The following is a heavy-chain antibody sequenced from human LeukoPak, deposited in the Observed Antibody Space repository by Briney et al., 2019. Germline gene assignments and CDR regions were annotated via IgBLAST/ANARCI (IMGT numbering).Heavy chain of an antibody. J-gene: IGHJ6*03. CDR1: GLTFSSYA. D-gene: IGHD5-12*01. CDR3: ARSLATSYDYMDV. V-gene: IGHV3-30*04. CDR2: ISYDGSNK. Sequence: GDSLRLFCAASGLTFSSYAMHGVRQAPGRALEWVAVISYDGSNKYYAASVKGRFTISRDNSKNTLYLQMNSLRAEDTAVYYGARSLATSYDYMDVWGKGTTVTVSS.